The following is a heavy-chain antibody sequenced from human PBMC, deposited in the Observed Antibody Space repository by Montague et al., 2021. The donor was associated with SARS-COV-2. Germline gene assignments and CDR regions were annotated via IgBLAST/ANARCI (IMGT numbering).Heavy chain of an antibody. CDR3: ARQRRYQLPITIFGVVMADAFDI. CDR1: GGSISSYY. CDR2: IYYSGST. Sequence: SETLSLTCTVSGGSISSYYWSWIRQPPGKGLEWIGYIYYSGSTNXNPSLKSRVTISVDTYKNQFSLKLSSVTAADTAVYYRARQRRYQLPITIFGVVMADAFDIWGQGTTVTVSS. D-gene: IGHD3-3*01. J-gene: IGHJ3*02. V-gene: IGHV4-59*08.